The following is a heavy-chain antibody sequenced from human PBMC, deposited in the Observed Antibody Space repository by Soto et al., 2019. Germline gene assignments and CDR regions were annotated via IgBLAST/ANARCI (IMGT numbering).Heavy chain of an antibody. D-gene: IGHD6-13*01. CDR1: GFTFSSYA. CDR3: AKGRGGSSWYSETYYYFDY. V-gene: IGHV3-23*01. J-gene: IGHJ4*02. Sequence: EVQLLESGGGLVQPGGSLRLSCAASGFTFSSYAMSWVRQAPGKGLEWVSAISGSGGSTYYADSVKGRFTISRDNSKNTLYLQMNSLRAEDTAVYYCAKGRGGSSWYSETYYYFDYWGQGTLVTVSS. CDR2: ISGSGGST.